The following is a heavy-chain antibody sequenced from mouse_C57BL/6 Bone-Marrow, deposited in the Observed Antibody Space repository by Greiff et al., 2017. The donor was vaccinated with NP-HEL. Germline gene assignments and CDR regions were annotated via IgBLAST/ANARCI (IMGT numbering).Heavy chain of an antibody. D-gene: IGHD2-12*01. V-gene: IGHV10-1*01. J-gene: IGHJ1*03. CDR1: GFSFNTYA. CDR2: IRSKSNNYAT. Sequence: EVQLVESGGGLVQPKGSLKLSCAASGFSFNTYAMNWVRQAPGKGLEWVARIRSKSNNYATYYADSVKDRFTISRDDSESMLYLQMNNLKTEDTAMYYCVRHVPYRGYFDVWGTGTTVTVSS. CDR3: VRHVPYRGYFDV.